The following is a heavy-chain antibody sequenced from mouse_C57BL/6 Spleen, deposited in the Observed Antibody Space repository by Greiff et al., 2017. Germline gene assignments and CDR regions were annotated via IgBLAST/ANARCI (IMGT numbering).Heavy chain of an antibody. V-gene: IGHV1-80*01. Sequence: VQLQQSGAELVKPGASVKISCKASGYAFSSYWMNWVKQRPGKGLEWIGQIYPGDGDTNYNGKFKGKATLTVDKSSSTAYMQLSSLTSEDSAVYFCARNLYGSSNYFDYWGQGTTLTVSS. CDR1: GYAFSSYW. CDR3: ARNLYGSSNYFDY. D-gene: IGHD1-1*01. CDR2: IYPGDGDT. J-gene: IGHJ2*01.